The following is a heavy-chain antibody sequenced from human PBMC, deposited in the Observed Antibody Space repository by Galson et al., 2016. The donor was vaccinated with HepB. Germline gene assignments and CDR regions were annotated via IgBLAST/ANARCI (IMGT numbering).Heavy chain of an antibody. Sequence: CKASGYTFASYGIAWVRQAPGQGLEWMGWISSYDDNIKYAQKFQGRLTMTIDSSTDTAYMELRSLRSDDTAIYYCARERGNYAYFDYWGQGTLVTVSP. CDR3: ARERGNYAYFDY. CDR1: GYTFASYG. J-gene: IGHJ4*02. CDR2: ISSYDDNI. V-gene: IGHV1-18*01. D-gene: IGHD4-11*01.